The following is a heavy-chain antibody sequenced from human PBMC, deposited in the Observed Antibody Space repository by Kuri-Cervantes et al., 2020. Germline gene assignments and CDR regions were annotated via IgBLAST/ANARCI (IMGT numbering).Heavy chain of an antibody. J-gene: IGHJ4*02. CDR1: GGSISSSSYY. Sequence: GSLRLSCTVSGGSISSSSYYWGWIRQPPGKGLEWIGSIYYSGGTYYNPSLKSRVTISVDTSKNQFSLKLSSVTAADTAVYYCARLSWGEVFFDYWGQGTLVTVSS. V-gene: IGHV4-39*01. D-gene: IGHD7-27*01. CDR2: IYYSGGT. CDR3: ARLSWGEVFFDY.